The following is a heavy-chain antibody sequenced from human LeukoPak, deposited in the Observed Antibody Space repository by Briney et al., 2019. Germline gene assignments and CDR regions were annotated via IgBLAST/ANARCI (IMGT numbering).Heavy chain of an antibody. V-gene: IGHV3-21*01. Sequence: PGGSLRLSCAASGFTFSSYSMNWVRQAPEKGLEWVSSISSSSSYIYYADSVKGRFTISRDNAKNSLCLQKNSLRAEDTAVYYCARDPDWYYDSSGYLGNYMDVWGKGTTVTVSS. CDR1: GFTFSSYS. J-gene: IGHJ6*03. CDR2: ISSSSSYI. CDR3: ARDPDWYYDSSGYLGNYMDV. D-gene: IGHD3-22*01.